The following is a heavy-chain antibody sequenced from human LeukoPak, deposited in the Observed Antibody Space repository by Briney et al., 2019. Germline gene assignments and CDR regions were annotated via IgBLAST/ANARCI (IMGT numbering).Heavy chain of an antibody. Sequence: GGSLRLSCAASGFTLSDHYMGWVRQAPGKGLEYVSVIYSGGNTYYAGSVKGRFTISRDNSKNTVYLQMNSPRAEDTAVFYCARLVATTGRLYFDYWGQGNLVTVSS. CDR3: ARLVATTGRLYFDY. CDR1: GFTLSDHY. D-gene: IGHD1-1*01. V-gene: IGHV3-53*01. J-gene: IGHJ4*02. CDR2: IYSGGNT.